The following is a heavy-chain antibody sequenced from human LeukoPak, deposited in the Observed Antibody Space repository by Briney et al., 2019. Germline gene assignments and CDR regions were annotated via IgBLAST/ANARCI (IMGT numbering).Heavy chain of an antibody. J-gene: IGHJ3*02. CDR3: ASYRDYGGNSDPAFDI. V-gene: IGHV3-48*01. D-gene: IGHD4-23*01. CDR2: ISSSSSAI. Sequence: GGSLRLSCAATGLTFGTYGMSWVRQAPGKGLEWIAFISSSSSAIYYAGFVKGRFTISRDNAWNSVYLQVNSLRVEDTAVYYCASYRDYGGNSDPAFDIWGQGTMVTVSS. CDR1: GLTFGTYG.